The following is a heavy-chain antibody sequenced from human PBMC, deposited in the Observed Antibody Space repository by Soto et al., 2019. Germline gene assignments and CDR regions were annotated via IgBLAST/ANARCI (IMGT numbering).Heavy chain of an antibody. D-gene: IGHD3-22*01. V-gene: IGHV1-18*01. CDR3: ARDTYYDSSGYYDF. Sequence: ASVKVSCKASGYTFTSYGISWGRQAPGQRPEWMGWISAYNGNTNYAQKLQDRVTMTTDTSTSTAYMELRSLRSDDTAVYYCARDTYYDSSGYYDFWGQGTLVTVSS. CDR1: GYTFTSYG. CDR2: ISAYNGNT. J-gene: IGHJ4*02.